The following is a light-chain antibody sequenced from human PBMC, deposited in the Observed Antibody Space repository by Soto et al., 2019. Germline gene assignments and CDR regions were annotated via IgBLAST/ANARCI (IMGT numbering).Light chain of an antibody. Sequence: EIVLTQSPATLFMSPGERATLSCRASQNVGTDLAWYQQKRGQAPRLLIYDASSRATGIPARFSGSGSGTDCTLTISSLEPADFALFICQPRYSWPPITFGGWISVEIK. CDR3: QPRYSWPPIT. CDR2: DAS. J-gene: IGKJ4*01. CDR1: QNVGTD. V-gene: IGKV3-11*01.